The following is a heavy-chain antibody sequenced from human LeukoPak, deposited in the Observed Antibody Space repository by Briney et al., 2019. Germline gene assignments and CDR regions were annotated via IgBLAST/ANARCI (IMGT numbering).Heavy chain of an antibody. V-gene: IGHV3-21*01. D-gene: IGHD1-26*01. CDR2: ISSSSSYI. CDR1: GFTFSSYS. CDR3: ARGIVGAIAPIDY. Sequence: PGGSLRLSCAASGFTFSSYSMNWVRQAPGKGLEWVSSISSSSSYIYYADSVKGRFTISGDNAKNSLYLQMNSLRAEDTAVYYCARGIVGAIAPIDYWGQGTLVTVSP. J-gene: IGHJ4*02.